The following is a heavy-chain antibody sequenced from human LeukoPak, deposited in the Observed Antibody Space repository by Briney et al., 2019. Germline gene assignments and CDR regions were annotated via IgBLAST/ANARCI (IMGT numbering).Heavy chain of an antibody. CDR3: AKRGGAAASRGAFDI. CDR1: GFTFSSNA. Sequence: GGSLRLSCAASGFTFSSNAMSWVRQAPGKGLEWVSAISGSGGRTDYADSVKGRFTISRDNSKNTLYLQMNSLRAEDTAVYYCAKRGGAAASRGAFDIWGQGTMVTVSS. CDR2: ISGSGGRT. D-gene: IGHD6-13*01. V-gene: IGHV3-23*01. J-gene: IGHJ3*02.